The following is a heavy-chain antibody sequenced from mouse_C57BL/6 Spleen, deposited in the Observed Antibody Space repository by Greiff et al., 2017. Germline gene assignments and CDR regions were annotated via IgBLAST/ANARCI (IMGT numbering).Heavy chain of an antibody. J-gene: IGHJ1*03. Sequence: QVQLQQPGAELVMPGASVKLSCKASGYTFTSYWMHWVKQRPGQGLEWIGEIDPSDSYTTYNQKFKGKSTWTVDKSSSTAYMQLSSLTSEDSAVYYCARTKAYPTDWYFDVWGTGTTVTVSS. CDR3: ARTKAYPTDWYFDV. CDR2: IDPSDSYT. CDR1: GYTFTSYW. V-gene: IGHV1-69*01. D-gene: IGHD1-1*01.